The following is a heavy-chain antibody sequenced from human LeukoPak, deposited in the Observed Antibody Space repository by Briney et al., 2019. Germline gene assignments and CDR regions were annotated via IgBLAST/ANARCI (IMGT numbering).Heavy chain of an antibody. CDR3: AKDKSYGSGWYGWDYFDY. CDR1: GFTFSSYA. Sequence: AGGSLRLSCAASGFTFSSYAMHWVRQAPGEGLEWVAVISYDGSNKYYADSVKGRFTISRDNSKNTLYLQMNSLRAEDTAVYYCAKDKSYGSGWYGWDYFDYWGQGTLVTVSS. CDR2: ISYDGSNK. J-gene: IGHJ4*02. D-gene: IGHD6-19*01. V-gene: IGHV3-30*04.